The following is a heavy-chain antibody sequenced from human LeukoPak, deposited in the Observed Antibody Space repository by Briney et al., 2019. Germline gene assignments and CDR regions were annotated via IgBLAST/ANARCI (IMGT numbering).Heavy chain of an antibody. D-gene: IGHD6-13*01. Sequence: ASLKVSCKASGYTFTSYDINWVRQATGQGLEWMGWMNPNSGNTGYAQKFQGRVTMTRNTSISTAYMELSSLRSEDTAVYYCARGHSSSWWALDYWGQGTLVTVSS. CDR3: ARGHSSSWWALDY. V-gene: IGHV1-8*01. CDR1: GYTFTSYD. J-gene: IGHJ4*02. CDR2: MNPNSGNT.